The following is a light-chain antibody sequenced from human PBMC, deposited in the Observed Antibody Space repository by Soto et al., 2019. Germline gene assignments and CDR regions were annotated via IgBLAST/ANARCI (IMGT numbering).Light chain of an antibody. CDR1: QSVSSNY. Sequence: EIVLTQSPGTLSLSPGERATISCRASQSVSSNYLAWYQQKPGQAPRLLIYAASNRASGIPDRFGGSGXXXXXXXTVXTLXPXXXXVYYCQQYGSAPWTFGQGTKVEI. CDR2: AAS. CDR3: QQYGSAPWT. V-gene: IGKV3-20*01. J-gene: IGKJ1*01.